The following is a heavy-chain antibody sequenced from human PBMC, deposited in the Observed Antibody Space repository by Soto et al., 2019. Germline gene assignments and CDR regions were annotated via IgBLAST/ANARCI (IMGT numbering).Heavy chain of an antibody. CDR1: GFSIRDYW. D-gene: IGHD1-1*01. Sequence: EEQLVESGGGLVQPGGSLRLSCAASGFSIRDYWMTWVRQAPGKGLDWVANIKQDGSEKFYVDSLKGRFTISRDNAKNSVYLLMNSLRADDTAVYYCAREKDGRRAGTYYFDMDVWGKGTTVTLSS. CDR3: AREKDGRRAGTYYFDMDV. V-gene: IGHV3-7*01. J-gene: IGHJ6*03. CDR2: IKQDGSEK.